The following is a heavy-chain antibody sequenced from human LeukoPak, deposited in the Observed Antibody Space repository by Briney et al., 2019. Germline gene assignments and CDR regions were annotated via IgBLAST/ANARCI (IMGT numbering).Heavy chain of an antibody. D-gene: IGHD2-15*01. J-gene: IGHJ4*02. CDR3: AKDRRCSGGSCYFELGY. Sequence: GGSLRLSCAASGFTVSSNYMSWVRQAPGKGLEWVSVIYSGGSTYYADSVKGRFTISRDNSKNTLYLQMNSLRAEDTAVYYCAKDRRCSGGSCYFELGYWGQGTLVTVSS. CDR1: GFTVSSNY. V-gene: IGHV3-53*01. CDR2: IYSGGST.